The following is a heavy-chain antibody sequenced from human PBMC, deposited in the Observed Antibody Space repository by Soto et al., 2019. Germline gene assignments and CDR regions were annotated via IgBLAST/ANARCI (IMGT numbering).Heavy chain of an antibody. CDR3: AREKVVTASYHFDY. Sequence: GGSLRLSCAASGFTFSSYGMRWVRQAPGKGLEWVAVIWYDGSNKYYADSVKGRFTISRDNSKNTLYLQMNSLRAEDTAVYYCAREKVVTASYHFDYWGQGTLVTVSS. V-gene: IGHV3-33*01. CDR1: GFTFSSYG. CDR2: IWYDGSNK. D-gene: IGHD2-21*02. J-gene: IGHJ4*02.